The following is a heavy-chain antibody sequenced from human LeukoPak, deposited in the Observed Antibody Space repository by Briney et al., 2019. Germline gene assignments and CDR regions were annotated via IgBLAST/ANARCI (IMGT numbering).Heavy chain of an antibody. CDR3: ARDFRAGSGWSEYFRH. CDR2: ISAYNGNT. CDR1: GYTFTSYG. J-gene: IGHJ1*01. D-gene: IGHD6-19*01. Sequence: ASVKVSCKASGYTFTSYGISWVRQAPGQGLEWMGWISAYNGNTNYAQKLQGRVTMTTDTSTSTAYMELRSLRSDDTAVYYCARDFRAGSGWSEYFRHWGQGTLVTVSS. V-gene: IGHV1-18*01.